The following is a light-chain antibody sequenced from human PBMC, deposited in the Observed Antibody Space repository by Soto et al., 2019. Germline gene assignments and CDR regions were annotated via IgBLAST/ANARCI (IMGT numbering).Light chain of an antibody. CDR3: QQYYSSPLT. Sequence: DIEMTQSPSSLSASVGDRVTITCRASQSISSYLNWYHQKPGKAPKLLIYAVSNLQSGVPSRFSGSGSGTDLTLTISSLQPEAFATYYCQQYYSSPLTFGQGTNVDIK. J-gene: IGKJ1*01. V-gene: IGKV1-39*01. CDR2: AVS. CDR1: QSISSY.